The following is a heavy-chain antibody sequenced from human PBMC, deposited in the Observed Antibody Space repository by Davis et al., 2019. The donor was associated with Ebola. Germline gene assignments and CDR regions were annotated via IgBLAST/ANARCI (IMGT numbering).Heavy chain of an antibody. CDR3: ARRDGSSGWYNYYGMDV. D-gene: IGHD6-19*01. J-gene: IGHJ6*02. V-gene: IGHV1-8*01. Sequence: ASVKVSCKASGYTFTSYDINWVRQATGQGLEWMGWMNPNSGNTGYAQKFQGRVTMTRSTSISTAYMELSSLRSEDTAVYYCARRDGSSGWYNYYGMDVWGQGTTVTVSS. CDR1: GYTFTSYD. CDR2: MNPNSGNT.